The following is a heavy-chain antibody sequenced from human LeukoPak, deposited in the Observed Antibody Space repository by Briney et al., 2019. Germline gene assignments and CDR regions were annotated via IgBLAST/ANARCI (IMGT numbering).Heavy chain of an antibody. V-gene: IGHV3-73*01. CDR2: IRSKANSYAT. CDR1: GFTFSGSA. CDR3: TRPTMVRGEKDY. Sequence: GGSLKLSCAASGFTFSGSAMHWVRQASGKGLEWVGRIRSKANSYATAYAASVKGRFTISRDDSKNTAYLQMNSLKTEDTAVYYCTRPTMVRGEKDYWGQGTLVTVSS. D-gene: IGHD3-10*01. J-gene: IGHJ4*02.